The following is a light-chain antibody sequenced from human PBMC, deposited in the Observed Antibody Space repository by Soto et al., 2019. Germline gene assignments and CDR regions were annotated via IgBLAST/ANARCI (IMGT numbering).Light chain of an antibody. CDR1: SSNIGTYY. J-gene: IGLJ1*01. V-gene: IGLV1-47*01. Sequence: QSVLTQPPSASGTPGQRVTISCSGSSSNIGTYYVDWYQQLPGTAPKLLIHRNGQRPSGVPDRFSGSKSGTSASLAISGLRSEDEADYYCATWDDRLRAYVIGAGTKV. CDR3: ATWDDRLRAYV. CDR2: RNG.